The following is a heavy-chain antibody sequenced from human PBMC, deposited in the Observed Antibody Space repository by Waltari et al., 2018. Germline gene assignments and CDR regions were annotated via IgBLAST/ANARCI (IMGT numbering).Heavy chain of an antibody. J-gene: IGHJ3*02. Sequence: QVQLQESGPGLVKPSQTLSLTCTVSGGSISSGSYYWSWIRQPAGKGLEWIGRIYTSGSTNYNPSLKSRVTISVDTSKNQISLKLSSVTAADTAVYYCARVDDILTGYDAFDIWGQGTMVTVSS. CDR2: IYTSGST. CDR1: GGSISSGSYY. D-gene: IGHD3-9*01. V-gene: IGHV4-61*02. CDR3: ARVDDILTGYDAFDI.